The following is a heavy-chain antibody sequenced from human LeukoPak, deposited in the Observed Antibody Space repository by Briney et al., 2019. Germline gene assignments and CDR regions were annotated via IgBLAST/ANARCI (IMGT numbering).Heavy chain of an antibody. CDR1: GFTFSSCA. J-gene: IGHJ6*02. D-gene: IGHD1-26*01. Sequence: GGSLRLSCAASGFTFSSCAMHWVRQAPGKGLEWVAVISYDGSNKYYADSVKGRFTISRDNAKNTLHLQMNSLRAEDTAVYYCAGEVGWEGMDVWGQGTTVTVSS. CDR3: AGEVGWEGMDV. V-gene: IGHV3-30-3*01. CDR2: ISYDGSNK.